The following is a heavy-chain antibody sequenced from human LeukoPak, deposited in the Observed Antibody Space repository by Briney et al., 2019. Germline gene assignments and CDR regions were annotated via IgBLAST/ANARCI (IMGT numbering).Heavy chain of an antibody. CDR1: GYTFTSYD. V-gene: IGHV1-46*01. CDR2: INPSGGST. J-gene: IGHJ3*02. CDR3: AIFEPYYYDSRDAFDI. Sequence: ASVKVSCKASGYTFTSYDINWVRQATGQGLEWMGIINPSGGSTSYAQKFQGRVTMTRDTSTSTVYMELSSLRSEDTAVYYCAIFEPYYYDSRDAFDIWGQGTMVTVSS. D-gene: IGHD3-22*01.